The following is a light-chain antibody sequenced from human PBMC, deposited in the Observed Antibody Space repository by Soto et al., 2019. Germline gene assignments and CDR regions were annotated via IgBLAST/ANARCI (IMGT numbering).Light chain of an antibody. Sequence: EIVMTQSPAPLSVSPGASATLSCRASQSVSVNLAWYQQKPGQAPRLLIFGASTRATGIPARFSGSGSGTDFTLTISSLQSEDFAVYYCQQYYNWNTFGQGTKLEIK. J-gene: IGKJ2*01. CDR1: QSVSVN. CDR3: QQYYNWNT. V-gene: IGKV3-15*01. CDR2: GAS.